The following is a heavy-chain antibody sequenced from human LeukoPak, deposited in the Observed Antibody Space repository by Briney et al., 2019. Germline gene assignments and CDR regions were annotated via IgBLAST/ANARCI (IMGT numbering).Heavy chain of an antibody. J-gene: IGHJ5*02. CDR1: GGSFSGYY. CDR2: INHRGST. V-gene: IGHV4-34*01. Sequence: SETLSLTCAVYGGSFSGYYWSWIRQPPGKGLEWIGEINHRGSTNYNPSLKSRVTISVATSKNQFSLKLSSVTAADTAVYYCARKPSGSSFFDPWGQGTLVTVSS. CDR3: ARKPSGSSFFDP. D-gene: IGHD1-26*01.